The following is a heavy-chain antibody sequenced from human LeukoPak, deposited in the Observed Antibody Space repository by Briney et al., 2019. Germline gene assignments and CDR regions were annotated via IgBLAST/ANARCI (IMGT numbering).Heavy chain of an antibody. Sequence: PGGSLRLSCAASGFTVSSNYMSWVCQAPGKGLEWVAVIYSGGSTYYADSVKGRFTISRDNSKNTLYLQMNSLRAEDTAVYYCARAPGSEGYYFDYWGQGTLVTVSS. CDR2: IYSGGST. V-gene: IGHV3-66*01. D-gene: IGHD7-27*01. CDR1: GFTVSSNY. J-gene: IGHJ4*02. CDR3: ARAPGSEGYYFDY.